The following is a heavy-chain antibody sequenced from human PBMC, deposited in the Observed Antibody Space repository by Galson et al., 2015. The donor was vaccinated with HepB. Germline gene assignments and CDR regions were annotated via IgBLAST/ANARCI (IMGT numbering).Heavy chain of an antibody. CDR3: AKADRYCSSTSCYGAEYFQH. CDR1: GFTFSSYG. V-gene: IGHV3-30*18. Sequence: SLRLSCAASGFTFSSYGMHWVRQAPGKGLEWVAVISYDGSNKYYADSVKGRFTISRDNSKNTLYLQMNSLRAEDTAVYYCAKADRYCSSTSCYGAEYFQHWGQGTLVTVPS. D-gene: IGHD2-2*01. J-gene: IGHJ1*01. CDR2: ISYDGSNK.